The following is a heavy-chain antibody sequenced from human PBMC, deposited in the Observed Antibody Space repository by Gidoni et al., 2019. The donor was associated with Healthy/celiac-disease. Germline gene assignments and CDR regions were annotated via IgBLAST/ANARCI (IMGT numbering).Heavy chain of an antibody. CDR3: ARGAEGLIAVAGRIKYYYYYMDV. D-gene: IGHD6-19*01. J-gene: IGHJ6*03. V-gene: IGHV1-2*02. CDR1: GYTFTGYY. CDR2: INPNSGGT. Sequence: QVQLVQSGAEVKKPGASVKVSCKASGYTFTGYYMHWVRQAPGQGLEGMGWINPNSGGTNYAQKFQGRVTMTRDTSISTAYMELSRLRSDDTAVYYCARGAEGLIAVAGRIKYYYYYMDVWGKGTTVTVSS.